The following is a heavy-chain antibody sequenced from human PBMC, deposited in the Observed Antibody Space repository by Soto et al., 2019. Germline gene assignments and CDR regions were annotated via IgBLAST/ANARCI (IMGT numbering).Heavy chain of an antibody. D-gene: IGHD2-21*02. CDR3: ARTFIFVVTAHPTWFDP. V-gene: IGHV1-18*01. J-gene: IGHJ5*02. CDR1: GYTFTSYG. CDR2: ISAYNGNT. Sequence: ASVKVSCKASGYTFTSYGISWVRQAPGQGLEWMGWISAYNGNTNYAQKLQGRVTMTTDTSTSTAYIELRSLRSVDTAVYYCARTFIFVVTAHPTWFDPWGQGTLVTVSS.